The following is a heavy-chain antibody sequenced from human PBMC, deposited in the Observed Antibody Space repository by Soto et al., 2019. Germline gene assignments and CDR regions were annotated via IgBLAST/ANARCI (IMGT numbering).Heavy chain of an antibody. D-gene: IGHD3-16*01. J-gene: IGHJ6*02. V-gene: IGHV1-18*01. CDR3: ARVDVYVTPSPQDV. Sequence: QVQLVQSGAEVKNPGASVKVSCKTSGYIFTSYGIGWARQAPGQGLEWMGWINTYNGKTNYAQNLQGRVTLTTDTSTSTAYMELRSLRSNDTAIYYWARVDVYVTPSPQDVWGQGTTVTVSS. CDR2: INTYNGKT. CDR1: GYIFTSYG.